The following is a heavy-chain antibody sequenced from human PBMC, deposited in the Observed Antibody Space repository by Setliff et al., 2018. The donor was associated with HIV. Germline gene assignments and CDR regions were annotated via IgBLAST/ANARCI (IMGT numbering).Heavy chain of an antibody. CDR3: ARVSCNSTSCYRRNAVDV. V-gene: IGHV4-39*07. D-gene: IGHD2-2*01. CDR2: IFHTGNT. Sequence: PSETLSLTCTVSGGSITSNDYYWGWIRQPPGKGLEWIGTIFHTGNTYYSPSLKSRVTLLVDTSRNQFSLNLSSMTAADTAVYYCARVSCNSTSCYRRNAVDVWGQGTMVTVSS. J-gene: IGHJ3*01. CDR1: GGSITSNDYY.